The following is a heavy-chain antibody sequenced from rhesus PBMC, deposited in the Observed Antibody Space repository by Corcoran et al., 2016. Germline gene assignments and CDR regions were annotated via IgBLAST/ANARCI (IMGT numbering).Heavy chain of an antibody. D-gene: IGHD3-22*01. CDR3: ARVSRTGVIMMRIVRYFEF. V-gene: IGHV1-138*01. Sequence: QVRLVQSGAEVKKPGSSVKVSCKASGYPFTDYYMHWVRQDPGQGLEWMGEIKQKTGSTNYAQKFQGRGTMTRDTSTSTAYMELSSLRAEDTAVYYCARVSRTGVIMMRIVRYFEFWGQGALVTVSS. CDR2: IKQKTGST. J-gene: IGHJ1*01. CDR1: GYPFTDYY.